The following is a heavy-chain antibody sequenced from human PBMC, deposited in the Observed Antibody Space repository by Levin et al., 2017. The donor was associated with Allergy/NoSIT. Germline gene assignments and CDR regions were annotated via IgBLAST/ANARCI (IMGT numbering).Heavy chain of an antibody. V-gene: IGHV4-59*01. Sequence: SETLSLTCTVSGGSFSSYYWSWVRQPPGKGLEWVGYIYYSGTTNYNPSLKSRVTMSVDTSMNQFSLKLSSVTAADTAVYYCARGDFWSAYCDYWGQGTLVAVSP. CDR1: GGSFSSYY. CDR2: IYYSGTT. D-gene: IGHD3-3*01. J-gene: IGHJ4*02. CDR3: ARGDFWSAYCDY.